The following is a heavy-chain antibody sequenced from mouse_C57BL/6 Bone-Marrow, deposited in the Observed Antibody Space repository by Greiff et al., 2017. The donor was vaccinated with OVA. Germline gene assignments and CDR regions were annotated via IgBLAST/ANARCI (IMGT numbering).Heavy chain of an antibody. J-gene: IGHJ3*01. CDR2: IDPETGGT. V-gene: IGHV1-15*01. D-gene: IGHD2-10*02. CDR3: TRPYGNYPAVAY. CDR1: GYTFTDYE. Sequence: QVQLQQSGAELVRPGASVTLSCKASGYTFTDYEMHWVKQTPVHGLEWIGAIDPETGGTAYNQKFKGKAILTADKSSSTAYMELRSLTSEDSAVYYCTRPYGNYPAVAYWGQGTLVTVSA.